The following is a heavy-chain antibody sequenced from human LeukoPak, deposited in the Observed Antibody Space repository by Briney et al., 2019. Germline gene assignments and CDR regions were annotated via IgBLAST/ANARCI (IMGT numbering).Heavy chain of an antibody. CDR2: IKQDGSEK. J-gene: IGHJ6*03. Sequence: PGGSLRLSCAASGFTFSSYGMSWVRQAPGKGLEWVANIKQDGSEKYYVDSVKGRFTISRDNAKNSLYLQMNSLRAEDTAVYYCARAKYGSMLYYYYYMDVWGKGTTVTVSS. CDR3: ARAKYGSMLYYYYYMDV. V-gene: IGHV3-7*04. D-gene: IGHD3-10*01. CDR1: GFTFSSYG.